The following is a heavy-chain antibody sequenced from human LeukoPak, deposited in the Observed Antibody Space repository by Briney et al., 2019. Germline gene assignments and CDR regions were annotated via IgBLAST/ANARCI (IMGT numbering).Heavy chain of an antibody. D-gene: IGHD6-13*01. CDR2: ISGSGGTT. CDR1: GFTFSTYA. Sequence: GGSLRLSCTASGFTFSTYAMSWVRQAPGKGLEWVSGISGSGGTTYYADSVKGRFTISRDNSKNTLYLQMNSLRVDDTAVYYCTKDRAYSSSPAYFHHWGQGTLVPVSS. CDR3: TKDRAYSSSPAYFHH. V-gene: IGHV3-23*01. J-gene: IGHJ1*01.